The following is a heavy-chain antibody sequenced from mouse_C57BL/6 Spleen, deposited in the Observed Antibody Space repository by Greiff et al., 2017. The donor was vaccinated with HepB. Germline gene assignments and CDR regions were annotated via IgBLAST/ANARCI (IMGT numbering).Heavy chain of an antibody. CDR1: GFSLTSYG. CDR2: IWSGGST. CDR3: AKNKGLRGAMDY. Sequence: QVQLQQSGPGLVQPSQSLSITCTVSGFSLTSYGVHWVRQSPGKGLEWLGVIWSGGSTDYYAAFISRLSISKDNSKSQVFFKMNSLQADDTAIYYCAKNKGLRGAMDYWGQGTSVTVSS. V-gene: IGHV2-2*01. J-gene: IGHJ4*01. D-gene: IGHD1-1*01.